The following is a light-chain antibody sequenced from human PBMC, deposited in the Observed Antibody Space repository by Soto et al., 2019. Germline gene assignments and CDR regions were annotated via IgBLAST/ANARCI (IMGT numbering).Light chain of an antibody. Sequence: SYELTQPPSVSVAPGKTASITCGGNNIGGKTVYWYQQKPGQAPVLVIYYDDDRPSGIPERFSGSNSGNTATLTISRVEAGDEADYYCQVWDSSSDSVVFGGGTKLTVL. CDR3: QVWDSSSDSVV. J-gene: IGLJ2*01. CDR2: YDD. V-gene: IGLV3-21*04. CDR1: NIGGKT.